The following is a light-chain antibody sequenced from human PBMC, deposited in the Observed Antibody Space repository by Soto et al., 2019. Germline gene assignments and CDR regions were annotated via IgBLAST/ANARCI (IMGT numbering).Light chain of an antibody. V-gene: IGLV2-14*02. CDR3: TSYTSVTIVV. CDR1: SSDVVNDLL. Sequence: QSALTQPASVSGSPGQSITISCTGTSSDVVNDLLVSWYQQHPDKAPKLLIFGVTNRPSGVSDRFSGSKSGNTASLTISALQAEDEADYYCTSYTSVTIVVFGGGTKLTVL. CDR2: GVT. J-gene: IGLJ2*01.